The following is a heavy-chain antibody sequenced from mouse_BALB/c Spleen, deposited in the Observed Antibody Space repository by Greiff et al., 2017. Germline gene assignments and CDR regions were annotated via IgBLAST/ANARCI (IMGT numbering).Heavy chain of an antibody. J-gene: IGHJ4*01. CDR2: ISYSGST. CDR1: GYSITSDYA. CDR3: ARSPAGAMDY. Sequence: VQLKESGPGLVKPSQSLSLTCTVTGYSITSDYAWNWIRQFPGNKLEWMGYISYSGSTSYNPSLKSRISITRDTSKNQFFLQLNSVTTEDTATYYCARSPAGAMDYWGQGTSVTVSA. V-gene: IGHV3-2*02.